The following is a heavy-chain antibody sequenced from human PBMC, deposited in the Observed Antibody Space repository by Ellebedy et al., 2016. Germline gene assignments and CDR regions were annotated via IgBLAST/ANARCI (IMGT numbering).Heavy chain of an antibody. D-gene: IGHD5-24*01. Sequence: GESLKISCAASGFTFSDYYMNWFRQAPGKGLEWVSYISSSGTTMYYADSVKGRFIISRDNAKNSLYLQMNSLRAEDTAVYYCAREVGGWLQLRYFDYWGEGTLVTVSS. CDR3: AREVGGWLQLRYFDY. V-gene: IGHV3-11*01. J-gene: IGHJ4*02. CDR1: GFTFSDYY. CDR2: ISSSGTTM.